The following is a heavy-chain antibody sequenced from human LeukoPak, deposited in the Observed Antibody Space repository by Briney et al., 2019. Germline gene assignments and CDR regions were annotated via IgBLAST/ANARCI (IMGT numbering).Heavy chain of an antibody. D-gene: IGHD5-12*01. CDR2: ISGSDGST. CDR3: AKDSQSGYGYYYYYMDV. CDR1: GFTFSSYA. J-gene: IGHJ6*03. V-gene: IGHV3-23*01. Sequence: PGGSLRLSCAASGFTFSSYAMSWVRQAPGKGLEWVSAISGSDGSTYYADSVKGRFTISRDNSKNTLYLQMNSLRAEDTAVYYCAKDSQSGYGYYYYYMDVWGKGTTVTVSS.